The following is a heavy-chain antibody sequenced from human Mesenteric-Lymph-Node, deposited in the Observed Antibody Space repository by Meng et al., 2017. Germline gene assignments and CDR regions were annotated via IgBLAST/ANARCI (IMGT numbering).Heavy chain of an antibody. D-gene: IGHD3-22*01. CDR1: GGTFSSYA. J-gene: IGHJ4*02. CDR2: VVPVFGTA. Sequence: SVKVSCKASGGTFSSYAISWVRQAPGQGLEWMGGVVPVFGTANYAQKFQGRVTMTTDTSTSTAYMELRSLRSDDTAVYYGARDVFYYYDSSGYEFDYWGQGTLVTVSS. CDR3: ARDVFYYYDSSGYEFDY. V-gene: IGHV1-69*05.